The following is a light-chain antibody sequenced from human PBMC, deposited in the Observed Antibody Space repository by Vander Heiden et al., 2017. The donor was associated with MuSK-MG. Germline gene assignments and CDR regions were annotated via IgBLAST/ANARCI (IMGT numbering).Light chain of an antibody. J-gene: IGKJ5*01. CDR2: AAS. V-gene: IGKV1-12*01. Sequence: DIQMTHSPPSVSASVGDRVTITCRASQDTGKWLAWYQQKPGRAPNLLIYAASNLETGVPPRFSGAGSGTHFTLTINGLQPEDFAIYYCQQDKSFPITFGQGTRLETK. CDR1: QDTGKW. CDR3: QQDKSFPIT.